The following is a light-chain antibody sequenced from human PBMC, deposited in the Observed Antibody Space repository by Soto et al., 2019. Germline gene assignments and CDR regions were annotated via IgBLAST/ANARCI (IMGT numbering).Light chain of an antibody. V-gene: IGLV2-14*01. CDR3: SSYTSSSALGV. Sequence: QSALTQPASVSGSPGQSITISCTGTSSDIGIFNYVSWYQQHPGKAPKLIIYEVTNRPSGVSDRFSGSKSGSTASLNISGRQADDEADYYCSSYTSSSALGVFGGGTKLTVL. J-gene: IGLJ3*02. CDR2: EVT. CDR1: SSDIGIFNY.